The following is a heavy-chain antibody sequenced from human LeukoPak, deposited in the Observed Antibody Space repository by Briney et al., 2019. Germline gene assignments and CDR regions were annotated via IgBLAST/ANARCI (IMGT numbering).Heavy chain of an antibody. V-gene: IGHV4-34*01. Sequence: SKTLSLTCAVYGGSFSGYYWSWIRQPPGKGLEWIGEINHSGSTNYNPSLKSRVTISVDTSKNQFSLKLSSVTAADTAVYYCARGNGYSSSWYRRNWFDPWGQGTLVTVSS. CDR1: GGSFSGYY. CDR3: ARGNGYSSSWYRRNWFDP. D-gene: IGHD6-13*01. CDR2: INHSGST. J-gene: IGHJ5*02.